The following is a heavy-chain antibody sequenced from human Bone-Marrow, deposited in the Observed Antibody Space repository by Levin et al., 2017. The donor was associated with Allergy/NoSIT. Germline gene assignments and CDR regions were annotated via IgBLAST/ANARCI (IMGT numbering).Heavy chain of an antibody. CDR1: GYTFSNYG. Sequence: GASVKVSCKASGYTFSNYGITWVRQAPGRGLEGMGWISLYTGKAKYAEKFQGRVVMTTDTSADTAYMEMTSLRPDDTATFYCARDRDRSWFDPWGQGTQVIVSS. CDR3: ARDRDRSWFDP. V-gene: IGHV1-18*04. D-gene: IGHD3-16*02. J-gene: IGHJ5*02. CDR2: ISLYTGKA.